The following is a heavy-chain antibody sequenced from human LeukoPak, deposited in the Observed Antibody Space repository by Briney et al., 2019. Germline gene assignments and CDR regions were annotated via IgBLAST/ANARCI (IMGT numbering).Heavy chain of an antibody. CDR2: IFQDGNT. J-gene: IGHJ4*02. CDR1: SGNS. D-gene: IGHD2-8*01. Sequence: SETLSLTCAVSSGNSWDWIRQAPGKGLGWIGSIFQDGNTYYNPSLKSRVTISVDTSKKQFSLKLISVTATDTAVYYCARRYCNSGICYFYDYWGQGTLVTVSS. V-gene: IGHV4-38-2*01. CDR3: ARRYCNSGICYFYDY.